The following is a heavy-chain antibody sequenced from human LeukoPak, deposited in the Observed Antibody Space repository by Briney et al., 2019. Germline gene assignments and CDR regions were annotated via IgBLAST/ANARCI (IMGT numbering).Heavy chain of an antibody. Sequence: GGSLRLSCAASRFTITNYAIHWVRQAPGKGLDWVAVVSFDGSDKYYTDSVRGRFIISRDNSKNTLYLQMNSLTPEDTAVYCCARDRALGYFDLWGRGTLVTVSS. D-gene: IGHD3-10*01. J-gene: IGHJ2*01. CDR2: VSFDGSDK. V-gene: IGHV3-30*04. CDR3: ARDRALGYFDL. CDR1: RFTITNYA.